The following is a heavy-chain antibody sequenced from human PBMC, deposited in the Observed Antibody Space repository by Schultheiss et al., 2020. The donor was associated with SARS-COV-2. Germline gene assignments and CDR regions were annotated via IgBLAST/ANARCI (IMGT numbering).Heavy chain of an antibody. Sequence: GGSLRLSCAASGFTFSSYGMHWVRQAPGKGLEWVSSISSSSSYIYYADSVKGRFTISRDNAKNSLYLQMNSLRAEDTAVYYCALPPDPGLDVWGKGTTVTVSS. J-gene: IGHJ6*04. CDR3: ALPPDPGLDV. CDR2: ISSSSSYI. CDR1: GFTFSSYG. V-gene: IGHV3-21*01. D-gene: IGHD1-1*01.